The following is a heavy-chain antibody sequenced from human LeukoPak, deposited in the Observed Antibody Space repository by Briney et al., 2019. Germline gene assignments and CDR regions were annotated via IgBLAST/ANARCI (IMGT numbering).Heavy chain of an antibody. Sequence: ASVKVSCKASGYTFTSYDINWVRQATGQGLEWMGWINPNSGGTNYAQKFQGRVAMTRDTSISTAYMELSRLRSDDTAVYYCARAHGYSTQLRYYMDVWGKGTTVTVSS. CDR2: INPNSGGT. J-gene: IGHJ6*03. CDR1: GYTFTSYD. D-gene: IGHD2-15*01. V-gene: IGHV1-2*02. CDR3: ARAHGYSTQLRYYMDV.